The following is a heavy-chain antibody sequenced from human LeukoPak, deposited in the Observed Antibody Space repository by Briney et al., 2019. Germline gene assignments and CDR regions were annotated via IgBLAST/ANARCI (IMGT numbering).Heavy chain of an antibody. Sequence: PGRSLRLSCAASGFTFSSYGMHWVRQAPGKGLEWVAVIWCDGSNKYYADSVKGRFTISRDNSKNTLYLQMNSLRAEDTAVYYCARGTAYYYDSSGYEPFDYWGQGTLVTVSS. CDR3: ARGTAYYYDSSGYEPFDY. D-gene: IGHD3-22*01. CDR2: IWCDGSNK. J-gene: IGHJ4*02. V-gene: IGHV3-33*01. CDR1: GFTFSSYG.